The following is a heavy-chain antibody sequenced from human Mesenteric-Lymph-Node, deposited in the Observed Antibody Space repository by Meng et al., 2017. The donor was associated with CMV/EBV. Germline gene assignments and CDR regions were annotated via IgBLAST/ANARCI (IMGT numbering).Heavy chain of an antibody. V-gene: IGHV3-33*06. CDR3: AKSVVATIAFDY. CDR1: GVTVSSYG. D-gene: IGHD5-12*01. J-gene: IGHJ4*02. CDR2: IWYDGTKK. Sequence: CEASGVTVSSYGVEWVRQAPGKGLEWVAGIWYDGTKKYYVDSVKGRFTISRDNSKNTVYLQMNSLRAEDTDVYYCAKSVVATIAFDYWGQGTLVTVSS.